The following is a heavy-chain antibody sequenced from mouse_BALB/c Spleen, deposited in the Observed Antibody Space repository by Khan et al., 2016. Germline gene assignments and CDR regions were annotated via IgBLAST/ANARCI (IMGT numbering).Heavy chain of an antibody. J-gene: IGHJ3*01. CDR2: IDPANGDT. V-gene: IGHV14-3*02. D-gene: IGHD1-1*01. CDR1: GFNIKDTY. Sequence: VQLQQSGAELVKPGASVKLSCAVSGFNIKDTYMHWVKQRPEQGLEWIGRIDPANGDTKFDPKFQGKATITADTSSNTAYLQFSRLTSEDTAVYYCARGYYGSSSFPYWGHGTLVTVSA. CDR3: ARGYYGSSSFPY.